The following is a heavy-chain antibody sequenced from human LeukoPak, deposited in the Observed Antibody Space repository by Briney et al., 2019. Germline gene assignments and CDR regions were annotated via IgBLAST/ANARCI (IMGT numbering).Heavy chain of an antibody. CDR3: ARGGPLGDTNRFDF. D-gene: IGHD1-14*01. CDR1: GFTFSSYG. CDR2: LAYDGTNK. V-gene: IGHV3-30*12. J-gene: IGHJ4*02. Sequence: GGSLRLSCAASGFTFSSYGMHWVRQAPGKGLEWVTLLAYDGTNKQYADSVKGRFTISRDNSQNTVDLQMDSLRAEDTAVYYCARGGPLGDTNRFDFWGQGILVTVSS.